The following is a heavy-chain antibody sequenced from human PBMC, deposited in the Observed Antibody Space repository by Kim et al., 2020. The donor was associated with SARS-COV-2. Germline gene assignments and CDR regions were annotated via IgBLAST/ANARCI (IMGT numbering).Heavy chain of an antibody. J-gene: IGHJ1*01. CDR3: AKNSCWYDF. CDR2: SLGRGGFT. Sequence: GGSLRLSCVASGFSFSTNDMTWVRQAPGKGPEWVATSLGRGGFTHYADSARGRFTMSRDNSKNALSLQMNSLRVDDTATYYCAKNSCWYDFWGQGLLVTVFS. CDR1: GFSFSTND. V-gene: IGHV3-23*01. D-gene: IGHD6-19*01.